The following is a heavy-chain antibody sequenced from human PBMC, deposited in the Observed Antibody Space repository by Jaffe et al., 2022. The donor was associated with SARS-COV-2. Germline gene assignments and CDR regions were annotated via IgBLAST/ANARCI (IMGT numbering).Heavy chain of an antibody. J-gene: IGHJ3*02. D-gene: IGHD6-19*01. Sequence: EVQLVESGGGLVQPGRSLRLSCAASGFTFDDYAMHWVRQAPGKGLEWVSGISWNSGSIGYADSVKGRFTISRDNAKNSLYLQMNSLRAEDTALYYCAKDIFSIALGDAFDIWGQGTMVTVSS. CDR3: AKDIFSIALGDAFDI. CDR1: GFTFDDYA. CDR2: ISWNSGSI. V-gene: IGHV3-9*01.